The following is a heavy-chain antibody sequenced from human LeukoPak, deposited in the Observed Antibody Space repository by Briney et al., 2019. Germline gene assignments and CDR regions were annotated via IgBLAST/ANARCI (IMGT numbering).Heavy chain of an antibody. CDR2: TYYSGST. CDR3: ARYDDAFDI. Sequence: PSETLSLTCTVSGGSVNSDYWNRIRQPPGKGLEWIGYTYYSGSTNYSPSLRGRVTISVDTSKNQFSLKLNSVTAADTAVYYCARYDDAFDIWGQGTMVTVSS. J-gene: IGHJ3*02. V-gene: IGHV4-59*02. D-gene: IGHD3-16*01. CDR1: GGSVNSDY.